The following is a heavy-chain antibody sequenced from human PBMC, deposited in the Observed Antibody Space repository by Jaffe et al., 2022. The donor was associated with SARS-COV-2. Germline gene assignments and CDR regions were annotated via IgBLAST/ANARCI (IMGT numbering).Heavy chain of an antibody. Sequence: QVQLVESGGGVVQPGRSLRLSCAASGFTFSSYGMHWVRQAPGKGLEWVAVISYDGSNKYYADSVKGRFTISRDNSKNTLYLQMNSLRAEDTAVYYCAKSWAFGGVIAADYWGQGTLVTVSS. CDR2: ISYDGSNK. CDR1: GFTFSSYG. CDR3: AKSWAFGGVIAADY. J-gene: IGHJ4*02. D-gene: IGHD3-16*02. V-gene: IGHV3-30*18.